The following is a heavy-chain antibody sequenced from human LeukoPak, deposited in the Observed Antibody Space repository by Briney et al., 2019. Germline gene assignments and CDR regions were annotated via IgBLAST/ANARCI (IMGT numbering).Heavy chain of an antibody. CDR3: AKVASIDSGDDY. Sequence: PGGSLRLSCAASGFTFSSYGMHWVRQAPGKGLEWVAVISYDGSNKYYADSVKGLFTISRDNSKNTLYLQMNSLRAEDTAVYYCAKVASIDSGDDYWGQGTLVTVSS. CDR2: ISYDGSNK. J-gene: IGHJ4*02. CDR1: GFTFSSYG. V-gene: IGHV3-30*18. D-gene: IGHD3-3*02.